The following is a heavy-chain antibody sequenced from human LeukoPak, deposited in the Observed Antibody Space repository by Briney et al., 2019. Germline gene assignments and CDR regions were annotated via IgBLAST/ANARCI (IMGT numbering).Heavy chain of an antibody. Sequence: PSETLSLTCTVSGGSISSSSYYWGWIRQPPGKGLEWIGSIYYSGSTYYNPSLNSRVTISVDTSKNQFSLKLSSVTAADTAVYYCARGRRGIAVAFFDYWGQGTLVTVSS. J-gene: IGHJ4*02. CDR2: IYYSGST. D-gene: IGHD6-19*01. CDR1: GGSISSSSYY. V-gene: IGHV4-39*07. CDR3: ARGRRGIAVAFFDY.